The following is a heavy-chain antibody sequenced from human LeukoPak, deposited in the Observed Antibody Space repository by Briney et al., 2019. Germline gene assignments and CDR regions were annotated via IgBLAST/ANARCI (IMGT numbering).Heavy chain of an antibody. CDR1: GYTFTSYD. V-gene: IGHV1-8*01. CDR2: MNPNSGNT. CDR3: ARGVTDYYYGSGSYYRSRLPFFDY. Sequence: GASVKVSCKASGYTFTSYDINWVRQATGQGLEWMGWMNPNSGNTGYAQKFQGRVTMTRNTSISTAYMELSSLRSEDTAVYYCARGVTDYYYGSGSYYRSRLPFFDYWGQGTLVTVSS. D-gene: IGHD3-10*01. J-gene: IGHJ4*02.